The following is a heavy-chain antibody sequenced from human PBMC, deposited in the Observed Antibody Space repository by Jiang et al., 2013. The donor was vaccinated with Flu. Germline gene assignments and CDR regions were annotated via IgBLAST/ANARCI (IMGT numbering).Heavy chain of an antibody. CDR2: IDPSDSYS. V-gene: IGHV5-10-1*03. CDR3: ARHNGASAHQRSLPGNNWFDP. CDR1: GYSFTSYW. J-gene: IGHJ5*02. D-gene: IGHD1-1*01. Sequence: QLVESGAEVKKPGESLRISCKGSGYSFTSYWISWVRQMPGKGLEWMGRIDPSDSYSNYNPSFQGHVNISVDRSITTAYLQWSSLKASDSAIYYCARHNGASAHQRSLPGNNWFDPWGQGTLVTVSS.